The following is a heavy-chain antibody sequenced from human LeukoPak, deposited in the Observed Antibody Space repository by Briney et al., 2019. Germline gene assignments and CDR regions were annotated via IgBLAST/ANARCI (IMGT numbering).Heavy chain of an antibody. D-gene: IGHD3-22*01. Sequence: GGSLRLSCAASEFTVSSNSMSWVRQAPGKGLEWVSGVYSGGSTFYADSVKGRFIISRDSSKNTLYLQMNTLRAEDTAVYYCAGGHSSGSYFNAYHLWGQGTMVAVSS. CDR3: AGGHSSGSYFNAYHL. V-gene: IGHV3-53*01. J-gene: IGHJ3*01. CDR2: VYSGGST. CDR1: EFTVSSNS.